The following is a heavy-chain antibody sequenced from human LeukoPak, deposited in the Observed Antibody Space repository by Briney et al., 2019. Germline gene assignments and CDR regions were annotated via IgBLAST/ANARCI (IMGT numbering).Heavy chain of an antibody. D-gene: IGHD3-22*01. CDR2: INHSGST. Sequence: SETLSLTCTVSGGSISSSSYYWSWIRQPPGKGLEWIGEINHSGSTNYNPSLKSRVTISVDTSKNQFSLKLSSATAADTAVYYCARDVSGDSSGYYNWFDPWGQGTLVTVSS. CDR1: GGSISSSSYY. J-gene: IGHJ5*02. V-gene: IGHV4-39*07. CDR3: ARDVSGDSSGYYNWFDP.